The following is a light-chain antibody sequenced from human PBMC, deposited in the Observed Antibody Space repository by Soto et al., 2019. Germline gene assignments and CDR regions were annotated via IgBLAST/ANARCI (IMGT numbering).Light chain of an antibody. CDR3: QQFHTYPFG. V-gene: IGKV1-9*01. J-gene: IGKJ1*01. CDR1: QGISSY. Sequence: DIQLTQSPSFLSASVGDRVTITCRASQGISSYLAWYQQKPGKAPNLLIYDASTLQSGVPSRFSGSGSGTEFTLTISSLQPEDFATYNCQQFHTYPFGFGQGTKVDIK. CDR2: DAS.